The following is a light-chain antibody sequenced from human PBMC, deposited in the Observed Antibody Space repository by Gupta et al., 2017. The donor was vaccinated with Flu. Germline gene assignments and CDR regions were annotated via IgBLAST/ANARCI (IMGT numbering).Light chain of an antibody. CDR2: SNS. CDR3: AAWDDTLNGRV. J-gene: IGLJ3*02. V-gene: IGLV1-44*01. Sequence: QSVLTQPPSASGTPGQRVTISGSGSSSNLGSHTVNWYQQLPGTAPKILIYSNSQRPSGVPDRFSGSRSGTSASLAISGLQSEDEADYYCAAWDDTLNGRVFGGGTKLTVL. CDR1: SSNLGSHT.